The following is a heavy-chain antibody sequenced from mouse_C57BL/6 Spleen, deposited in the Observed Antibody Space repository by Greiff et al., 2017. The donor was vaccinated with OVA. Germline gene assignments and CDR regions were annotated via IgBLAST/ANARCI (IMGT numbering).Heavy chain of an antibody. J-gene: IGHJ4*01. Sequence: VQLKQSGPELVKPGASVKISCKASGYSFTDYNMNWVKQSNGKSLEWIGVINPNYGTTSYNQKFKDKATVTVDQPSSTAYMQLNSLTSEDSAVYYCARGNYYGSSYAMDYWGQGTSVTVSS. V-gene: IGHV1-39*01. CDR2: INPNYGTT. CDR3: ARGNYYGSSYAMDY. CDR1: GYSFTDYN. D-gene: IGHD1-1*01.